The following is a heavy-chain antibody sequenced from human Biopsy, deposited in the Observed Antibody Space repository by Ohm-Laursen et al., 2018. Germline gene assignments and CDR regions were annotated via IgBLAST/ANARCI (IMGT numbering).Heavy chain of an antibody. J-gene: IGHJ5*02. CDR1: GFTFSTYA. Sequence: GSLRLSCSASGFTFSTYAMTWVRQAPGEGLEWVSSITGSGGSTYYPDSVKGRFTISRDNSKSSLYLQMNSLRAEDTAVYYCAKGYGPDNWFDPWGQGTLVTVSS. D-gene: IGHD3-16*01. CDR3: AKGYGPDNWFDP. CDR2: ITGSGGST. V-gene: IGHV3-23*01.